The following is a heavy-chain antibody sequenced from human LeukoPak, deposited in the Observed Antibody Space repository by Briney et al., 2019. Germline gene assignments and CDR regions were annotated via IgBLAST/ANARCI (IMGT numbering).Heavy chain of an antibody. Sequence: ASVKVSCKASGYTFTSYGISWVRQAPGQGLEWMGWINPNSGGTNYAQKFQGRVTTTRDTSISTAYMELSRLRSDDTAVYYCYRLSDPWGQGTLVTVSS. CDR1: GYTFTSYG. V-gene: IGHV1-2*02. J-gene: IGHJ5*02. CDR2: INPNSGGT. D-gene: IGHD3-16*01. CDR3: YRLSDP.